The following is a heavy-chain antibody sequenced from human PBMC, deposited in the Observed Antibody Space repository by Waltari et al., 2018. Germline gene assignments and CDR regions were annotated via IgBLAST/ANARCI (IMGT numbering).Heavy chain of an antibody. V-gene: IGHV4-38-2*01. Sequence: QVQLQESGPGLVKPSETLSLTCGVSGYSISSGWYWGWIRQPPGNNLEWIGVIYPTGSTYYTSALRSRVTISVDTSKNEFSQNLFSVTAADTAVYYCARRASGSGSFYDHWGPGTLVTVSS. D-gene: IGHD1-26*01. J-gene: IGHJ5*02. CDR3: ARRASGSGSFYDH. CDR2: IYPTGST. CDR1: GYSISSGWY.